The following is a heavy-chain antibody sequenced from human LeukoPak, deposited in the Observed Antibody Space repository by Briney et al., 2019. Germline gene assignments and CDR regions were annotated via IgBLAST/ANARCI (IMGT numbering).Heavy chain of an antibody. CDR1: GFTFRNYV. Sequence: GGSLRLSCAASGFTFRNYVIHWVRQAPGKGLEWVEVTSSDLNVKLYADSVKGRFTISRDNSRSTLYLQMNSLRPEDTAIYYCAREGYYGSGSPPSLYFDYWGQGTLVTVSS. J-gene: IGHJ4*02. CDR2: TSSDLNVK. CDR3: AREGYYGSGSPPSLYFDY. D-gene: IGHD3-10*01. V-gene: IGHV3-30-3*01.